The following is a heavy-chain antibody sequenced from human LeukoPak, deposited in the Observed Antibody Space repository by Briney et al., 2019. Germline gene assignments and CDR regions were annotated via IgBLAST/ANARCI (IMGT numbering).Heavy chain of an antibody. J-gene: IGHJ3*02. CDR2: IYYSGST. V-gene: IGHV4-59*01. CDR1: GGSISSYY. CDR3: ARVIRSRDAFDI. D-gene: IGHD1-26*01. Sequence: TSETLSLTCTVSGGSISSYYWSWIRQPPVKALEWVGYIYYSGSTNYNPSLKSRVTISVDTSKNQFSLKLSSVTAADTAVYYCARVIRSRDAFDIWGQGTMVTVSS.